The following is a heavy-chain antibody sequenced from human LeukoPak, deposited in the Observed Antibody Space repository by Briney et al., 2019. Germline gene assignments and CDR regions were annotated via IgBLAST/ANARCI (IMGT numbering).Heavy chain of an antibody. CDR3: ARAKIVATIGGYFDY. CDR2: IIPIFGTA. CDR1: GGNFSNYA. J-gene: IGHJ4*02. Sequence: SVKVSCKASGGNFSNYAISWVRPAAGQGLEWMGGIIPIFGTANYAQQFQGRVTITADESTSTAYMELSSLRSEDTAVYYCARAKIVATIGGYFDYWGQGTLVTVSS. V-gene: IGHV1-69*01. D-gene: IGHD5-12*01.